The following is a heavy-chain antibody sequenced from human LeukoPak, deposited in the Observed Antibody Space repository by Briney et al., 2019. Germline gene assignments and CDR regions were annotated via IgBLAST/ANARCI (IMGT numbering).Heavy chain of an antibody. CDR2: IYADGSS. CDR3: ARGYYYRT. V-gene: IGHV4-61*02. D-gene: IGHD3-10*01. Sequence: TLSLTCTVSGGSVGSDNSYWNWIRQPAGKALEWIGRIYADGSSYYNPSLKSRVTILVDTSKNQFSLRLSSMTAADTAVYYCARGYYYRTWGLGTLVTVSS. J-gene: IGHJ4*02. CDR1: GGSVGSDNSY.